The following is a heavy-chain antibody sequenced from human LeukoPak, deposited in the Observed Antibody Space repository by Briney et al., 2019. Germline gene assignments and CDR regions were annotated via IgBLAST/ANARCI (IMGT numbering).Heavy chain of an antibody. Sequence: SETLSLTCTVSGGYISGYYWSWIRQPAGKGLEWVGRIYTSGSTNYNPSLKSRVTMSVDTSKNQFSLKLSSVTAADTAVYYCASSGWSYYYYGMDVWGKGTTVTVSS. CDR2: IYTSGST. CDR1: GGYISGYY. D-gene: IGHD6-19*01. J-gene: IGHJ6*04. CDR3: ASSGWSYYYYGMDV. V-gene: IGHV4-4*07.